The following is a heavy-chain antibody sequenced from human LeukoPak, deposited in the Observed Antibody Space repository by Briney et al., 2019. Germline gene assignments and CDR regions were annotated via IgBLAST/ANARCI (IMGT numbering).Heavy chain of an antibody. Sequence: GGSLRLSCAASGFTFSSYSMNWVRQAPGKGLEWVSYISSSSSAIYYADSVKGRFTISRDNSKNTLYLQMNSLRAEDTAVYYCARENIVVVSDNVIYDYGMDVWGQGTTVTVSS. CDR2: ISSSSSAI. D-gene: IGHD2-21*01. J-gene: IGHJ6*02. V-gene: IGHV3-48*01. CDR3: ARENIVVVSDNVIYDYGMDV. CDR1: GFTFSSYS.